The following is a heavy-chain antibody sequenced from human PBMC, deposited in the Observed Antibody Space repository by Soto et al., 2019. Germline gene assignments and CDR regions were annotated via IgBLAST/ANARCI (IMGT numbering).Heavy chain of an antibody. Sequence: GESLKISCKGSGYSFTSYWIGWVRQMPGKGLEWMGIIYPGDSDTRYSPSFEGQVTISADKSITTAYLQWSSLKASDIAMYYCARPSYSSSRYYGMDVWGQGTTVTVSS. CDR1: GYSFTSYW. CDR3: ARPSYSSSRYYGMDV. J-gene: IGHJ6*02. V-gene: IGHV5-51*01. CDR2: IYPGDSDT. D-gene: IGHD6-6*01.